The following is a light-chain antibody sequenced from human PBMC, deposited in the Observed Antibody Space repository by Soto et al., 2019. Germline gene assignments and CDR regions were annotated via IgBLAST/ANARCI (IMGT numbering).Light chain of an antibody. V-gene: IGKV1-5*03. CDR1: QSISSW. CDR3: QQYSDNWK. Sequence: DIQMTQSPSTLSASVGDRVIITCRASQSISSWLAWYQQKPGTAPKLLIYKASTLQSGVPSRFSGSGSATEFTLTISSLQPDDSATYYGQQYSDNWKFGQGTKVEIK. J-gene: IGKJ1*01. CDR2: KAS.